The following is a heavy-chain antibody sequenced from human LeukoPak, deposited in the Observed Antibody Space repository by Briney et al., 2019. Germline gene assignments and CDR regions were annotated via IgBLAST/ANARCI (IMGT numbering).Heavy chain of an antibody. CDR3: ARGRDCSGGSCYFALINNFDY. CDR1: GGSFSGYY. CDR2: INKGEST. D-gene: IGHD2-15*01. J-gene: IGHJ4*02. Sequence: SETLSLTCAVYGGSFSGYYWSWVRQPQGKGGEWVGEINKGESTNYTPSLKSPVTISVDTSNTQSSLKLSSVTAADTAVYYCARGRDCSGGSCYFALINNFDYWGQGTLVTVSS. V-gene: IGHV4-34*01.